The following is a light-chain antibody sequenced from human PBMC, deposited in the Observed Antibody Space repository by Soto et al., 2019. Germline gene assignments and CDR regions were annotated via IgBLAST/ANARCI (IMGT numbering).Light chain of an antibody. V-gene: IGLV2-8*01. J-gene: IGLJ3*02. CDR1: SSDVGAYNY. CDR3: TSYAGSNIWV. Sequence: QSALTQPPSASGSPGQSVTIPCTGTSSDVGAYNYVSWYQQYPGKAPKLMIYEVSKRPSGVPDRFSGSKSGKTASLTVSGLQPEDEADYYCTSYAGSNIWVFGGGTKLTVL. CDR2: EVS.